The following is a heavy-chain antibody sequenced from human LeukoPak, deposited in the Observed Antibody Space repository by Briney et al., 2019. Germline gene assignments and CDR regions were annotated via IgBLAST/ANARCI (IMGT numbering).Heavy chain of an antibody. CDR3: ARDRYYYMDV. V-gene: IGHV4-61*02. CDR1: GGSISSGSYY. Sequence: PSQTLSLTCTVSGGSISSGSYYWSWIRQPAGKGLEWIGRIYTSGSTNYNPSLKSRVTISVDTSKNQFSLKLSSVTAADTAVYYSARDRYYYMDVWGKGTTVTVSS. CDR2: IYTSGST. J-gene: IGHJ6*03.